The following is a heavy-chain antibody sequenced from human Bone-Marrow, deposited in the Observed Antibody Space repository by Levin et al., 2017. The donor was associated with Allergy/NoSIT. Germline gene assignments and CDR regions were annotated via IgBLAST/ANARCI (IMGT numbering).Heavy chain of an antibody. J-gene: IGHJ4*02. CDR3: TTVESTSCHPVALF. CDR2: IKSKTDGGTT. Sequence: GESLKISCAASGFTFSNAWMSWVRQAPGKGLEWVGRIKSKTDGGTTDYAAPVKGRFTISRDDSKNTLYLQMNSLKTEDTAVYYCTTVESTSCHPVALFGGQGTLVTVSS. D-gene: IGHD2-2*01. CDR1: GFTFSNAW. V-gene: IGHV3-15*01.